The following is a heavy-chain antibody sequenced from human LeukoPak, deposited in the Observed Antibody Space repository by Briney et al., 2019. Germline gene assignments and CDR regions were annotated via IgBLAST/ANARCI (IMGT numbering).Heavy chain of an antibody. J-gene: IGHJ4*02. CDR3: ARGPNSSGWIYYFDY. V-gene: IGHV3-48*03. Sequence: GGSLSLSCAASGFTFSHYEMNWVRQAPGKGREGLSYISSSDSSIYYADPVKGRFTISRDNAKKSVYLQVNSLRAEDTAVYYCARGPNSSGWIYYFDYWGQGTLVTVSS. D-gene: IGHD6-19*01. CDR2: ISSSDSSI. CDR1: GFTFSHYE.